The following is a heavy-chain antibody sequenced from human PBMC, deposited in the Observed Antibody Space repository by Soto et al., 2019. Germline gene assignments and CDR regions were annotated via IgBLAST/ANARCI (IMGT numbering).Heavy chain of an antibody. CDR2: ISGAKGNT. CDR3: ARSSVAAAATPRAMDV. Sequence: QVHLLQSGAEVKKPGASVKVTCKASGYIFTDYCLHWVRQAPGHRPQWMGWISGAKGNTAYAEKFQGRVTNTRDTYARTGYMELSGLTSEDTAVYFCARSSVAAAATPRAMDVWGQGTTINVSS. V-gene: IGHV1-3*01. J-gene: IGHJ6*02. D-gene: IGHD6-13*01. CDR1: GYIFTDYC.